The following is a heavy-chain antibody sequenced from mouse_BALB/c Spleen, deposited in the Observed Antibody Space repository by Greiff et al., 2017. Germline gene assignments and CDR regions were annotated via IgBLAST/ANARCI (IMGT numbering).Heavy chain of an antibody. CDR2: ISSGGGST. V-gene: IGHV5-12-1*01. CDR1: GFAFSSYD. D-gene: IGHD2-4*01. Sequence: EVMLVESGGGLVKPGGSLKLSCAASGFAFSSYDMSWVRQTPEKRLEWVAYISSGGGSTYYPDTVKGRFTISRDNAKNTLYLQMSSLKSEDTAMYYCARIYYDYENAMDYWGQGTSVTVSS. CDR3: ARIYYDYENAMDY. J-gene: IGHJ4*01.